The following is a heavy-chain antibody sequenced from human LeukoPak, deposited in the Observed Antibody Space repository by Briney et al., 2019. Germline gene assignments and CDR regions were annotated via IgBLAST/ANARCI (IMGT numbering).Heavy chain of an antibody. CDR1: GYTFTGYY. V-gene: IGHV7-4-1*02. Sequence: ASVKVSRKASGYTFTGYYMHWVRQAPGQGLEWMGWINTNTGNPTYAQGFTGRFVFSLDTSVSTAYLQISSLKAEDTAVYYCAREGAAARRGYFDLWGRGTLVTVSS. J-gene: IGHJ2*01. CDR2: INTNTGNP. D-gene: IGHD6-13*01. CDR3: AREGAAARRGYFDL.